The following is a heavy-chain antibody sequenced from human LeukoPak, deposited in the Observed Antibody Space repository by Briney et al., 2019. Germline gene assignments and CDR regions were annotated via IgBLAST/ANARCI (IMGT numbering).Heavy chain of an antibody. CDR2: ISSSSSTI. CDR3: ARPALTVVPAAISDY. Sequence: PGGSLRLSCAASGFTFSSYSMNWVRRAPGKGLEWVSYISSSSSTIYYADSVKGRFTISRDNAKNSLYLQMNSLRAEDTAVYYCARPALTVVPAAISDYWGQGTLVTVSS. D-gene: IGHD2-2*01. J-gene: IGHJ4*02. CDR1: GFTFSSYS. V-gene: IGHV3-48*01.